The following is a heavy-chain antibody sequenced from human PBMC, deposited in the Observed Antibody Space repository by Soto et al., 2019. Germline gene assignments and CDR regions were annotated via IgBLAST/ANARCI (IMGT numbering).Heavy chain of an antibody. J-gene: IGHJ6*02. CDR2: MNPNSGNT. Sequence: ASVKVSCKASGYTFTSYDINWVRQATGQGLEWMGWMNPNSGNTGYAQKFQGRVTMTRNTSISTAYMELSSLRSEDTAVYYCAREEASSSWYYYYGMDVWGQGTTVTVSS. CDR3: AREEASSSWYYYYGMDV. D-gene: IGHD6-13*01. CDR1: GYTFTSYD. V-gene: IGHV1-8*01.